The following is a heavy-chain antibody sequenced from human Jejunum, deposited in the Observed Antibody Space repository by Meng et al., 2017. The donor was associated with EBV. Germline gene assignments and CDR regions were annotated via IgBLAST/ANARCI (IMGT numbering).Heavy chain of an antibody. CDR2: INGDGSRT. CDR3: AKDRNYYIDY. J-gene: IGHJ4*02. CDR1: GFTFSGFW. V-gene: IGHV3-74*01. Sequence: EGQVGESVGGLIGPVGCLRLSCAASGFTFSGFWMYWVRQVPGKGLVWISRINGDGSRTTYADSVKDRFTISRDNAKNTLYLQMNSLRAEDTAVYYCAKDRNYYIDYWGQGTLVTVSS.